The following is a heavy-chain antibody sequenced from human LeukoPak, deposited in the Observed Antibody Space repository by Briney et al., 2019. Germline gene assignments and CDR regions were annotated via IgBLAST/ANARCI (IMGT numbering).Heavy chain of an antibody. J-gene: IGHJ4*02. D-gene: IGHD2-15*01. V-gene: IGHV1-69*13. CDR3: ARAKYCSGGSCYSGFDY. Sequence: SVKVSCKASGGTFSSYAISWVRQAPGQGLEWMGGIIPIFGTANCAQKFQGRVTITADESTSTAYMELSSLRPEDTAVYYCARAKYCSGGSCYSGFDYWGQGTLVTVPS. CDR2: IIPIFGTA. CDR1: GGTFSSYA.